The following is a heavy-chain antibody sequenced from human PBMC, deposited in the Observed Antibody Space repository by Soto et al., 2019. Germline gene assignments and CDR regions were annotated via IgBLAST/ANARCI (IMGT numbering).Heavy chain of an antibody. J-gene: IGHJ4*02. CDR1: GFTFIHHA. CDR2: ISESGYST. CDR3: ARGGEGYNFGAVY. D-gene: IGHD5-12*01. Sequence: GGSLRLSCAASGFTFIHHAMSWVRQAPGKGLEWVSSISESGYSTNYAGSVKGRFTISRDNSKNTLYLQMNSLGAEDTAVYYWARGGEGYNFGAVYWGQGTRVTVPS. V-gene: IGHV3-23*01.